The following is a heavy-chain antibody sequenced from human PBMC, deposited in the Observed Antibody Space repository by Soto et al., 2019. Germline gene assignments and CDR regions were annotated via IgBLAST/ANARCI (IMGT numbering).Heavy chain of an antibody. CDR1: GFTFSSYA. J-gene: IGHJ6*02. V-gene: IGHV3-23*01. CDR2: ISGSGGST. Sequence: EVQLLESGGGLVQPGGSLRLSCAASGFTFSSYAMSWVRQAPGKGLEWVSAISGSGGSTYYADSVKGRFTISRDNSKNTLYIQMNSLGSEDTAVYYCAKVRSWTMVRGDRRGMDVWGQGTTVTVSS. D-gene: IGHD3-10*01. CDR3: AKVRSWTMVRGDRRGMDV.